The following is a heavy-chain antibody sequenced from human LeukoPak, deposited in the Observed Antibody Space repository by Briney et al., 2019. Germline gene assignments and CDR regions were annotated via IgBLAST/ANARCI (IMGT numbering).Heavy chain of an antibody. Sequence: GRSLRLSCAAAGLTFSDYYMSWIRQAPGKGLEWVSYLSNTGQYTYHADSVKARFTIYRPNAKNSLYLEMNSLRAEDTAVYYCARDTGPSEYWGQGTLVTAS. V-gene: IGHV3-11*06. J-gene: IGHJ4*02. D-gene: IGHD3-10*01. CDR1: GLTFSDYY. CDR3: ARDTGPSEY. CDR2: LSNTGQYT.